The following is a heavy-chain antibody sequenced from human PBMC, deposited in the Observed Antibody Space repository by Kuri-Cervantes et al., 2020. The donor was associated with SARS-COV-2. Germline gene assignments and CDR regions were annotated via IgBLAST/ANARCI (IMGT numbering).Heavy chain of an antibody. V-gene: IGHV3-7*01. D-gene: IGHD1-7*01. J-gene: IGHJ3*02. CDR3: AREAITGTTSGAFDI. CDR1: GFLFSASA. Sequence: GESLKISCEVSGFLFSASAIHWVRQASGKGLEWVANIKQDGSEKYYVDSVKGRFTISRDNAKNSLYLQINSLRAEDTAVFYCAREAITGTTSGAFDIWGQGTMVTVSS. CDR2: IKQDGSEK.